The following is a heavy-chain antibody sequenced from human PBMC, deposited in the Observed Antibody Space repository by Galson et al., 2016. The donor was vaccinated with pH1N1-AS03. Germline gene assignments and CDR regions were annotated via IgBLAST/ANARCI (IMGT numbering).Heavy chain of an antibody. V-gene: IGHV3-13*01. J-gene: IGHJ6*02. Sequence: SLRLSCAGAGFTFSSHDMYWVRQPPGKGLEWVSASGTAGDTYYAGSVKGRFTISRENAKNSLYLHMNSPRAGATAVYYCARGKEGYFYGMDVWGQGTTVNVSS. CDR1: GFTFSSHD. CDR2: SGTAGDT. D-gene: IGHD3-10*01. CDR3: ARGKEGYFYGMDV.